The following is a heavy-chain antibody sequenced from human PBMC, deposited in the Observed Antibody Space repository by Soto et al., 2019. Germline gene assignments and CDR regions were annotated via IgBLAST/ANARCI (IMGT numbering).Heavy chain of an antibody. CDR2: INAYNGDR. Sequence: QVQLVQSGAEVKKPGASVKVSCKASGYTFTSYGISWVRQAPGQGLEWMGWINAYNGDRNYAQKFQGRVTMTPDTSTNIASMEVRSLRSDDTAVYYCARDGDGHSDDCWGQGTLVTVSS. V-gene: IGHV1-18*01. D-gene: IGHD2-21*01. J-gene: IGHJ4*02. CDR1: GYTFTSYG. CDR3: ARDGDGHSDDC.